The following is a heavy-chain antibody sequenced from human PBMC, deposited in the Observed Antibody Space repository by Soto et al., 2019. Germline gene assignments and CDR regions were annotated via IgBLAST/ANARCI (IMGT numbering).Heavy chain of an antibody. CDR3: ATPSGSSSQTDY. V-gene: IGHV1-24*01. J-gene: IGHJ4*02. Sequence: ASVKVSCKVSGYTLTELSVHWVRQAPGKGLEWMGGFDPEDGETIYAQKFQGRVTMTEDTSTDTAYMELSSLRSEDTAVYYCATPSGSSSQTDYWGQGTLVTVSS. D-gene: IGHD1-26*01. CDR1: GYTLTELS. CDR2: FDPEDGET.